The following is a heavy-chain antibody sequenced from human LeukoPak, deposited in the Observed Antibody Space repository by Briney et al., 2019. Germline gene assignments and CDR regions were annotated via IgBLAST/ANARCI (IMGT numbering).Heavy chain of an antibody. CDR3: AKDSLEYSSSWYYFDY. Sequence: PGGSLRLSCAASGFTFSSYAMSWVRQAPGKGLEWVSVIYSGGSTYYADSVKGRFTISRDNSKNTLYLQMNSLRAEDTAVYYCAKDSLEYSSSWYYFDYWGQGTLVTVSS. CDR2: IYSGGST. J-gene: IGHJ4*02. CDR1: GFTFSSYA. V-gene: IGHV3-23*03. D-gene: IGHD6-13*01.